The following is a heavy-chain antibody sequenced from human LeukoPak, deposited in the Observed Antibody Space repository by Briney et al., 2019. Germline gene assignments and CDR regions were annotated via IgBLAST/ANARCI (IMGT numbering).Heavy chain of an antibody. CDR2: IYSGGST. V-gene: IGHV3-66*01. J-gene: IGHJ4*02. D-gene: IGHD3-10*01. CDR3: ARTYFGSGSHYNPIDY. Sequence: PGGSLRLSCAASGFTVSSNYMSWVRQAPGKGLEWVSVIYSGGSTYYADSVKGRFTISRDNSKNTLYLQMNSLRAEDTAVYYCARTYFGSGSHYNPIDYWGQGTLVTVSS. CDR1: GFTVSSNY.